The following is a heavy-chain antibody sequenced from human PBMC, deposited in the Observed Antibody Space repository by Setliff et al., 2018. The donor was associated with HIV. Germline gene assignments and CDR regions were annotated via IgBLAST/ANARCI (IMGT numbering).Heavy chain of an antibody. CDR3: ARGYCNSSNCYAIDY. D-gene: IGHD2-2*01. J-gene: IGHJ4*02. CDR1: GFTFNTYA. Sequence: GGSLRLSCAASGFTFNTYAMHWVRQAPGKGLEWVAVISDDGSNTYYADSVKGRFTISRDNSKNTLYLQTNSLRAEDTAVYYCARGYCNSSNCYAIDYWGQGTLVTVSS. CDR2: ISDDGSNT. V-gene: IGHV3-30*01.